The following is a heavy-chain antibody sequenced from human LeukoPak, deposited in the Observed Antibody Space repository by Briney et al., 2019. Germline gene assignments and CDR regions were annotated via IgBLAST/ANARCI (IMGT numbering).Heavy chain of an antibody. J-gene: IGHJ4*02. CDR1: GGSISSSSYY. D-gene: IGHD3-10*01. V-gene: IGHV4-61*05. CDR2: IYTSGST. CDR3: ARAVGGDGSGSL. Sequence: SETLSLTCTVSGGSISSSSYYWGWIRQPPGKGLEWIGRIYTSGSTNYNPSLKSRVTMSVDMSTRQISLKLSSVTAADTAVYYCARAVGGDGSGSLWGPGTLVTVSS.